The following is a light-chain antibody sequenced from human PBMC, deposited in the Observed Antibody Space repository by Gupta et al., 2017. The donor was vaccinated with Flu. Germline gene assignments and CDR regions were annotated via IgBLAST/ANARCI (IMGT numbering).Light chain of an antibody. CDR3: QQHLTYPLT. CDR1: QSINNW. V-gene: IGKV1-5*03. CDR2: KAS. J-gene: IGKJ4*01. Sequence: DIQMTQSPSALSASVGDRVTIPCRASQSINNWLAWFQQRPGKAPKLLIYKASNLKSGVPSRFSGSQSGTKFTLTISSLQPDDSATYYCQQHLTYPLTFGGGTKVEI.